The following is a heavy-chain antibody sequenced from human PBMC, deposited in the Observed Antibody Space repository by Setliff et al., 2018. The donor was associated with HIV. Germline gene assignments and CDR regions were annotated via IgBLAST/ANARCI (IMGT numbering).Heavy chain of an antibody. CDR1: GGSISSYY. Sequence: SETLSLTCTVSGGSISSYYWSWIRQPPGKGLEWIGYIYTSGSTNYNPSLKSRVTISVDTSKNLFSLKLSSVTAADTAVYYCARGDYGGNVGFFEKWGQGTLVTVSS. CDR2: IYTSGST. V-gene: IGHV4-4*09. CDR3: ARGDYGGNVGFFEK. J-gene: IGHJ1*01. D-gene: IGHD3-10*01.